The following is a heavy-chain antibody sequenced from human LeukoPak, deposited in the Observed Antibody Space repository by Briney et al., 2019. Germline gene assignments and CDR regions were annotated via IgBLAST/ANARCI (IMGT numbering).Heavy chain of an antibody. CDR3: ARVKSNYYGSGSYYFLGFDP. Sequence: GESLKISCKGSGYSFTNYWIGWVRQMPGKGLEWMGIIFRGDSDTRYSPAFQGQVTISADKSISTAYLQWSSLKASDAAMYYCARVKSNYYGSGSYYFLGFDPWGQGTLVTVSS. CDR2: IFRGDSDT. CDR1: GYSFTNYW. D-gene: IGHD3-10*01. V-gene: IGHV5-51*01. J-gene: IGHJ5*02.